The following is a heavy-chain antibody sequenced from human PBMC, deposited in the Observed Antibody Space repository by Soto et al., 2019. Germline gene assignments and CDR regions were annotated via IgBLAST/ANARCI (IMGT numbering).Heavy chain of an antibody. D-gene: IGHD3-3*01. V-gene: IGHV1-24*01. CDR1: GYTLTELS. CDR3: ATSRLARRGGYDFWSGYYTQFDY. CDR2: FDPEDGET. J-gene: IGHJ4*02. Sequence: ASVKVSCKVSGYTLTELSMHWVRQAPGKGLEWMGGFDPEDGETIYAQKFQGRVTMTEDTSTDTAYMELSSLRSEDTAVYYCATSRLARRGGYDFWSGYYTQFDYWGQGTLFTVSS.